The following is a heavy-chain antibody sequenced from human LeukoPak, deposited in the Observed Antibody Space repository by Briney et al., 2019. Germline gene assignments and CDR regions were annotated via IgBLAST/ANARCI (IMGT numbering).Heavy chain of an antibody. CDR2: IYSGGSST. Sequence: GGPLRLSCVASGFPLRSYWMHWVRQAPGKGLVWVSCIYSGGSSTPHAHSEKGRFTNSRDNAKNPRYLQMNSLRAEDTAGDCCARAYGMGVWGQGTTVTVSS. V-gene: IGHV3-74*01. CDR1: GFPLRSYW. CDR3: ARAYGMGV. J-gene: IGHJ6*02.